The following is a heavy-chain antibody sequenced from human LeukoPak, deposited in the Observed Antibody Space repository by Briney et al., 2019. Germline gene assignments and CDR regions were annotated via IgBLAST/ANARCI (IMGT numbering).Heavy chain of an antibody. Sequence: PSETLSLTCAVYGGSFSGYYWSWVRQPPGKGLEWIGEINHSGSTNYNPSLKSRVTISVDTSKNQFSLKLSSVTAADTAVYYCARGNLIAAAGQYNYWGQGTLVTVSS. J-gene: IGHJ4*02. D-gene: IGHD6-13*01. V-gene: IGHV4-34*01. CDR1: GGSFSGYY. CDR3: ARGNLIAAAGQYNY. CDR2: INHSGST.